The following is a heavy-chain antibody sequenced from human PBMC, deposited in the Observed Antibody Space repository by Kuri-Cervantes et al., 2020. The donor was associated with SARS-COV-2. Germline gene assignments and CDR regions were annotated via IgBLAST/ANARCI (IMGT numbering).Heavy chain of an antibody. J-gene: IGHJ6*02. D-gene: IGHD3-10*01. CDR3: ARPKRSPHYGSGSYHPPPNYYYGMDV. CDR1: GGTFSSYA. Sequence: SVKVSCKASGGTFSSYAISWVRQAPGQGLEWMGGIIPIFGTANYAQKFQGRVTITADESTSTAYMELSSLRSEDTAVYYCARPKRSPHYGSGSYHPPPNYYYGMDVWGQGTTVTVSS. V-gene: IGHV1-69*13. CDR2: IIPIFGTA.